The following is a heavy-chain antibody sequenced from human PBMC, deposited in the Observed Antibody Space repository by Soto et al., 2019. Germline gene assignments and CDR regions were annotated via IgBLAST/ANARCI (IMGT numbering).Heavy chain of an antibody. V-gene: IGHV3-30*18. D-gene: IGHD6-25*01. CDR2: ISYDGINK. CDR1: GFTFSSYG. CDR3: AKHLMTAAEIPETMVYYYYAMGA. J-gene: IGHJ6*02. Sequence: GGSLRLSCAASGFTFSSYGMHWVRQAPGKGLAWVAVISYDGINKYYADSAKGRFTLSRYNSKNTLYLQMYSLRAEGTAWCYCAKHLMTAAEIPETMVYYYYAMGASGEGTTVTV.